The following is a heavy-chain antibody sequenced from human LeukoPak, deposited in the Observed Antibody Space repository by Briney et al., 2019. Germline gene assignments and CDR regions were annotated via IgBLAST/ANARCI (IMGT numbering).Heavy chain of an antibody. CDR2: ITANNTTK. Sequence: PGGSLRLSCTASGLSFSSYNMNWVRQAPGKGPEWVAYITANNTTKYYADSWKGRFTISRENAKKSLFLQMNSLRGEDTAVYYCAAASAFSSSWRSWGQGTVVTVSS. CDR3: AAASAFSSSWRS. D-gene: IGHD6-13*01. CDR1: GLSFSSYN. V-gene: IGHV3-48*01. J-gene: IGHJ5*02.